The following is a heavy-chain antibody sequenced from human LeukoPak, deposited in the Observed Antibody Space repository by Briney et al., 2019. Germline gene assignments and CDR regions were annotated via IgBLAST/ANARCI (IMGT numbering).Heavy chain of an antibody. V-gene: IGHV3-74*01. CDR2: INEDGTTI. D-gene: IGHD7-27*01. CDR1: GFTFSTYW. Sequence: TGGSLRLSCAASGFTFSTYWFHWVRHAPGQGLIWVSHINEDGTTINYADAVRSRFAISRDNAKNTLYLEMNRLRAEDTAVYYCARDLSGRDDYWGEGTLVTVSS. J-gene: IGHJ4*02. CDR3: ARDLSGRDDY.